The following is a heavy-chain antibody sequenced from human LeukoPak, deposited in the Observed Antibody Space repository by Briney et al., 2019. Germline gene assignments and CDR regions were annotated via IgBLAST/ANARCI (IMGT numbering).Heavy chain of an antibody. Sequence: GGSLRLSCAASGFTFSSYAMSWVRQAPGKGLEWVSAISGSGGSTYYADSVKGRVTISRDNSKNTLYLQMNSLRAEDTAVYHCAKGSYYYDSADHFDYWGQGTLVTVSS. CDR1: GFTFSSYA. CDR2: ISGSGGST. V-gene: IGHV3-23*01. D-gene: IGHD3-22*01. CDR3: AKGSYYYDSADHFDY. J-gene: IGHJ4*02.